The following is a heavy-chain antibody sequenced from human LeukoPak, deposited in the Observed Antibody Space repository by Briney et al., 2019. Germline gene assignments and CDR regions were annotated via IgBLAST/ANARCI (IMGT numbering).Heavy chain of an antibody. D-gene: IGHD2-15*01. Sequence: GGSLRLSCAASGFTFSTYGTHWVRQAPGKGLEWVAVIRYDGSSEYYADSVKGRFIISRDNSKNTLYLQMNSLRAEDTAVYYCARCCSGGSCYMGLIWGQGTLVTVSS. CDR3: ARCCSGGSCYMGLI. V-gene: IGHV3-33*01. CDR2: IRYDGSSE. CDR1: GFTFSTYG. J-gene: IGHJ4*02.